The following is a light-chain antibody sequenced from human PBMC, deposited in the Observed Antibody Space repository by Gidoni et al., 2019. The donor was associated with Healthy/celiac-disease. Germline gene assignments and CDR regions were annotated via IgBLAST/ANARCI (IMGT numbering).Light chain of an antibody. CDR2: GAS. CDR3: QQDNNWPAT. Sequence: EIVMTQSPATLSVSPGERATLSCRASQSVSSNLAWYQQKPGQAPRLLIYGASTRATGIPARFRGSGSGTEFTLTISSLQSEDFAVYYCQQDNNWPATFGQXTKVEIK. V-gene: IGKV3-15*01. CDR1: QSVSSN. J-gene: IGKJ1*01.